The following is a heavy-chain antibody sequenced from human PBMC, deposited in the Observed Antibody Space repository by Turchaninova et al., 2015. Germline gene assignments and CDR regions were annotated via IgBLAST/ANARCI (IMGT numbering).Heavy chain of an antibody. CDR1: RFPFSSYG. CDR2: ISYDVSQT. D-gene: IGHD3-22*01. CDR3: AKENYDETSAYLDY. J-gene: IGHJ4*02. V-gene: IGHV3-30*18. Sequence: QVQLVESGGGVVQPGRSLRLACAASRFPFSSYGMHLVRQAPGKGLDWVAVISYDVSQTYYAASMCVLFNISTALTKKTLFLQMDSLRPEETAVYYCAKENYDETSAYLDYWGQGTLVTVSS.